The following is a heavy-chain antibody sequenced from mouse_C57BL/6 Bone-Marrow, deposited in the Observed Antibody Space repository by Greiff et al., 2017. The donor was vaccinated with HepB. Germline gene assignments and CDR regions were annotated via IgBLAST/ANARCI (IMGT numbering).Heavy chain of an antibody. V-gene: IGHV5-17*01. J-gene: IGHJ2*01. CDR1: GFTFSDYG. CDR2: ISSGSSTI. Sequence: DVMLVESGGGLVKPGGSLKLSCAASGFTFSDYGMHWVRQAPGKGLEWVAYISSGSSTIYYADTVKGRFTISRDNAKNTLFLQMTSLRSEDTAMYYCARNLHFDYWGQGTTLTVSS. CDR3: ARNLHFDY.